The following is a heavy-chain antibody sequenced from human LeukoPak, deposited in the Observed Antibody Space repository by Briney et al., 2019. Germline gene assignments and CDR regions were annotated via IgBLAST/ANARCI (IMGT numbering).Heavy chain of an antibody. D-gene: IGHD5-18*01. V-gene: IGHV3-74*01. CDR2: INRDGSST. Sequence: GGSLRLSCAASGFTFDDYGMSWVRQAPGKGLVWVSRINRDGSSTSYADSVKGRFTISRDNAKNTLYLQMNSLRAEDTAVYYCARGGGYSYDYIDYWGQGTLVTVSS. J-gene: IGHJ4*02. CDR3: ARGGGYSYDYIDY. CDR1: GFTFDDYG.